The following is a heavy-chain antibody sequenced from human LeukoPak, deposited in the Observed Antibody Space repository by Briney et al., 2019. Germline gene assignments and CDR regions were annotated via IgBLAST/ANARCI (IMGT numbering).Heavy chain of an antibody. J-gene: IGHJ4*02. CDR2: ISSSGSTI. Sequence: SGESLRLSCTTSGFNFNNAWMNWVRQAPGKGLEWVSYISSSGSTIYYADSVKGRFTISRDNAKNSLYLQMNSLRAEDTAVYYCARLGATIDYWGQGTLVTVSS. D-gene: IGHD1-26*01. CDR1: GFNFNNAW. V-gene: IGHV3-11*01. CDR3: ARLGATIDY.